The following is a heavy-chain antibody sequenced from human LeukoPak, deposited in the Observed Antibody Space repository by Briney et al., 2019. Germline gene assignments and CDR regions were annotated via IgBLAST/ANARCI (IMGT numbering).Heavy chain of an antibody. CDR3: ARILGNYFVY. D-gene: IGHD2-15*01. Sequence: SETLSLTCAVSGYSISSGYYWGWIRQPPGKGLEWIGSIYHSGSTYYNPSLKSRVTISVDTSKNQFSLKLSSVTAADTAVYYCARILGNYFVYWGQGTLVTVSS. J-gene: IGHJ4*02. CDR1: GYSISSGYY. CDR2: IYHSGST. V-gene: IGHV4-38-2*01.